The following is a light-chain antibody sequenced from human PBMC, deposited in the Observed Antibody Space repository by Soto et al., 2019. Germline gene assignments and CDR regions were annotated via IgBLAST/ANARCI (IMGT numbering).Light chain of an antibody. V-gene: IGKV1-39*01. Sequence: IHMTQSPSSLSASVGDRATIICWASQTIDKYLNWYQEKQGKAPKLLIYTTSTLQSEVPSRFSGSGYETDFNLTISSLQTEDFATYYCQQSYSTPLTFGGGTKVDIK. J-gene: IGKJ4*01. CDR1: QTIDKY. CDR2: TTS. CDR3: QQSYSTPLT.